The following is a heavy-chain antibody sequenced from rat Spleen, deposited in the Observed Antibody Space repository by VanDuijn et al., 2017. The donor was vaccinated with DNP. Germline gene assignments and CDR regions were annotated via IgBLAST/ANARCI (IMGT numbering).Heavy chain of an antibody. CDR3: VRWNSGHFDY. J-gene: IGHJ2*01. D-gene: IGHD4-3*01. CDR1: GFTFSDYY. Sequence: EVQLVESGGGLVQPGRSLKLSCAASGFTFSDYYMAWVRQAPTKGLEWVAYIGSDGYAPYYGDSVKGRFTISRYNTKSTLYLQINSLRSEDMATYYCVRWNSGHFDYWGQGVMVTVSS. CDR2: IGSDGYAP. V-gene: IGHV5-22*01.